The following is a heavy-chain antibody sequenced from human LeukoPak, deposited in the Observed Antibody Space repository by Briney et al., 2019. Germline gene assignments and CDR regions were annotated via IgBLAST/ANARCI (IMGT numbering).Heavy chain of an antibody. D-gene: IGHD3-10*01. Sequence: GGSLRLSCAASGFTFSSYGMHWVRQAPGKGLEWVAVISYDGSNKYYADSVKGRFTISRDNSKTTRYLHMNSLRAEDTAVYYCAKASSDYGSGSYLSYYYYGMDVWGQGTTVTVSS. CDR3: AKASSDYGSGSYLSYYYYGMDV. V-gene: IGHV3-30*18. CDR2: ISYDGSNK. J-gene: IGHJ6*02. CDR1: GFTFSSYG.